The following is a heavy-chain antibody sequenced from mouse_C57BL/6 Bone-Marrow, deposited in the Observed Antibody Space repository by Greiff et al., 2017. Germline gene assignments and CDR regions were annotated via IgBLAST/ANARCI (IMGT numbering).Heavy chain of an antibody. J-gene: IGHJ4*01. Sequence: VQLQQSGPELVKPGASVKISCKASGYSFTSYYIHWVKQRPGQGLAWIGWIYPGSGNTTSNETFKGKATMTADTSSSTAYIQLSRLTSADSAVYYCANYDYWGQGTSVTVSS. V-gene: IGHV1-66*01. CDR2: IYPGSGNT. CDR3: ANYDY. CDR1: GYSFTSYY.